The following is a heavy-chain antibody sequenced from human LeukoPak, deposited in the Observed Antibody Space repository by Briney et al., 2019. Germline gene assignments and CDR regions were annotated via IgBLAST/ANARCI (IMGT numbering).Heavy chain of an antibody. Sequence: GGSLRLSCAASGFTFSSYWMSWVRQAPGKGLEWVANIKQDGSEKYYVDSVKGRFTISRDNAKNSLYLQMNSLRAEDTAVYYCARGILTGYFSFRFDPWGQGTLVTVSS. CDR1: GFTFSSYW. V-gene: IGHV3-7*01. J-gene: IGHJ5*02. CDR2: IKQDGSEK. D-gene: IGHD3-9*01. CDR3: ARGILTGYFSFRFDP.